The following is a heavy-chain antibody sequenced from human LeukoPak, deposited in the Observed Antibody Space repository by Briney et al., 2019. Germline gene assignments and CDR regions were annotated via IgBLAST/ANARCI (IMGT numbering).Heavy chain of an antibody. CDR2: ISYDGSNK. D-gene: IGHD5-18*01. Sequence: GGSLRLSCAASGFTFSSYGMHWFRQAPGKGLKWGAVISYDGSNKYYADSVKGRFTISRDNSKNTLYLQMNSLRAEDTAVHYCAKDKSGGYSYGGFDYWGQGTLVTVSS. V-gene: IGHV3-30*18. J-gene: IGHJ4*02. CDR3: AKDKSGGYSYGGFDY. CDR1: GFTFSSYG.